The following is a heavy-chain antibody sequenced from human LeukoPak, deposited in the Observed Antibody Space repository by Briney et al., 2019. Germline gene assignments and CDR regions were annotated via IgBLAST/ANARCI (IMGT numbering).Heavy chain of an antibody. CDR2: INANSGGT. V-gene: IGHV1-2*02. Sequence: ASVTVSCQASGYTFTGYYMHWVRQAPGQGREWMGWINANSGGTNYVQKFQGRVTMTRDTSISTAYMELSRLRSDDTAVYYCARESGGYYFDYWGQGTLVTVSS. J-gene: IGHJ4*02. D-gene: IGHD3-22*01. CDR1: GYTFTGYY. CDR3: ARESGGYYFDY.